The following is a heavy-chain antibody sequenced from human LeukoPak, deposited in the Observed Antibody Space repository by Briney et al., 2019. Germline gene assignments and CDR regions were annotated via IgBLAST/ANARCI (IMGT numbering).Heavy chain of an antibody. J-gene: IGHJ4*02. CDR3: ARDHPDCSSTSCPDY. D-gene: IGHD2-2*01. CDR1: GYTFTSHG. V-gene: IGHV1-18*01. Sequence: ASVKVSCKTSGYTFTSHGISWVRQAPGQGLEWMGWISAYNGNTNYAQKLQGRVTMTTDTSTSTAYMELRSLRSDDTAVYYCARDHPDCSSTSCPDYWGQGTLVTVSS. CDR2: ISAYNGNT.